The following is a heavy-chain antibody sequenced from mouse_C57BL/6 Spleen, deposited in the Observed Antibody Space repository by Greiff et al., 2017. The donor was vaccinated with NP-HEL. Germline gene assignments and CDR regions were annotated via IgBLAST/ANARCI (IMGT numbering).Heavy chain of an antibody. V-gene: IGHV1-82*01. Sequence: QVQLQQSGPELVKPGASVKLSCKASGYAFSSSWMNWVKQRPGTGLEWIGRIYPGDGDTNSNGKFKGKATLTADKSSSTAYMQLRSLTSEDSAVYFCAPELGRGAYWGQGTLVTVAA. CDR1: GYAFSSSW. D-gene: IGHD4-1*01. J-gene: IGHJ3*01. CDR2: IYPGDGDT. CDR3: APELGRGAY.